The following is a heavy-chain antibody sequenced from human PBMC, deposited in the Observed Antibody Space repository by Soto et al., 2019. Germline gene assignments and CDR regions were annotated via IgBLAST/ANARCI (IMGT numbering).Heavy chain of an antibody. CDR3: ATAGNYSFDN. V-gene: IGHV3-74*01. CDR1: AFSFSTSW. CDR2: INPDGRTI. Sequence: GWSLRLSCAASAFSFSTSWMHWVRQAPGEGLVWVSRINPDGRTINYADSVKGRFTISRDNAKNTLYLQMNILRVGDTAVYFCATAGNYSFDNWGLGTLVTVSS. J-gene: IGHJ4*02. D-gene: IGHD4-4*01.